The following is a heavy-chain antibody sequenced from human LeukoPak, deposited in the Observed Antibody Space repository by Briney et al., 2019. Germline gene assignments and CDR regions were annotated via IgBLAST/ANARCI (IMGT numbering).Heavy chain of an antibody. V-gene: IGHV3-74*01. CDR3: ARIVVVIACFDY. D-gene: IGHD3-22*01. Sequence: GGSLRLSCAASGVIFSNYWMHWVRQTPGKGLVWVSRINRDGSSTSYADSVKGRFTISRDNAKNTLYLQMNSLRAEDTAVYYCARIVVVIACFDYWGQGTLVTVSS. CDR2: INRDGSST. J-gene: IGHJ4*02. CDR1: GVIFSNYW.